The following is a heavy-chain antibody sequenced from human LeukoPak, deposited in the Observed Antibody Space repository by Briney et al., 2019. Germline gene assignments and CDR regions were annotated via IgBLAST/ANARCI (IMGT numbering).Heavy chain of an antibody. CDR1: GGSISSYY. V-gene: IGHV4-59*08. CDR3: ARYLYFEYSSGYYSYSFDY. Sequence: SETLSLTCTVSGGSISSYYWSWIRQPPGKGLEWIGYIYYSGSTNYNPSLKSRVTISVDTSKNQFSLKLSSVTAADTDVYYCARYLYFEYSSGYYSYSFDYWGQGTLVTVSS. D-gene: IGHD3-22*01. J-gene: IGHJ4*02. CDR2: IYYSGST.